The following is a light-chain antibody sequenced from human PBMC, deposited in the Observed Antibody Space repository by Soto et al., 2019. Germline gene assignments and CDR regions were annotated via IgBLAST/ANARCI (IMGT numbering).Light chain of an antibody. CDR1: QSVNNY. V-gene: IGKV3-11*01. CDR2: ATS. Sequence: EIVLTQSPATLSLSPGERATLSCRASQSVNNYLAWYQQKPGQAPRLLIYATSNRATGIPARFSGSGSGTDFTLTISSLEPEDFAVYYCQQRSSWPFTFGPGTKVDIK. J-gene: IGKJ3*01. CDR3: QQRSSWPFT.